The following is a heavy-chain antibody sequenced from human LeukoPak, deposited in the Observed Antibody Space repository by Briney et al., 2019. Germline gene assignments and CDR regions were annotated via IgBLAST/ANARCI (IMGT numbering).Heavy chain of an antibody. CDR3: ARHRVGATAMVPYFDY. CDR1: GGSISSGGYY. D-gene: IGHD5-18*01. J-gene: IGHJ4*02. Sequence: SETLSLTCTVSGGSISSGGYYWSWIRQHPGKGLEWIGYIYYSGSTYYNPSLKSRVTISVDTSKNKFSLKLSSVTAADTAVYYCARHRVGATAMVPYFDYWGQGTLVTVSS. V-gene: IGHV4-39*01. CDR2: IYYSGST.